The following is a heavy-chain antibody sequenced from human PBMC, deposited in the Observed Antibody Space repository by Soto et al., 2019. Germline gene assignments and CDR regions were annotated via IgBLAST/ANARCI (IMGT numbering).Heavy chain of an antibody. J-gene: IGHJ5*02. V-gene: IGHV4-31*03. Sequence: QVQLQESGPGLVKPSQTLSLTCTVSGGSISSGGYYWSWIRQHPGKGLEWIGYIYYSGSTYYNPSLKSRVTISVDTSKNQFSLKLSSVTAADTAVYYCARGWSAGTTPGFDPWGQGTLVTVSS. CDR3: ARGWSAGTTPGFDP. CDR1: GGSISSGGYY. D-gene: IGHD1-7*01. CDR2: IYYSGST.